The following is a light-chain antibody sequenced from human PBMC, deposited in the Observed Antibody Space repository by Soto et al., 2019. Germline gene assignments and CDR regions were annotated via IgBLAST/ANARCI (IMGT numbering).Light chain of an antibody. CDR2: GAS. Sequence: DMVLTQSPAPLSVSQGKRVTLSCRASQSVDINLAWYPQKPGQAPRLLIYGASTRATDMPGRFSGRGADAEFTLSIISLQSEDFAVYYCQQYHNWPPWMFGQGTTVDI. J-gene: IGKJ1*01. V-gene: IGKV3-15*01. CDR1: QSVDIN. CDR3: QQYHNWPPWM.